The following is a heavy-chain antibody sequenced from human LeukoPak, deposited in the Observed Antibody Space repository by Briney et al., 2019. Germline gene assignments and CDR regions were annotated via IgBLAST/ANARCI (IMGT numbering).Heavy chain of an antibody. J-gene: IGHJ6*02. D-gene: IGHD4-11*01. V-gene: IGHV3-66*01. Sequence: PGGSLRLSCAASGFXVSSYYMTWVRQAPGKGLEWVSFMYSGGSTYYADSVKGRVAISRDNSQNTVFLQMNSVRVEDTAVYYCARSYSNHLFGMDVWGQGTAVTVSS. CDR1: GFXVSSYY. CDR3: ARSYSNHLFGMDV. CDR2: MYSGGST.